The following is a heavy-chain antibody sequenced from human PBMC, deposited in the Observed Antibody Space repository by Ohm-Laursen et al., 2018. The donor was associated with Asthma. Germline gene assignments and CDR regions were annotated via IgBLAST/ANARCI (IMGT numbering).Heavy chain of an antibody. CDR2: ISGSGGGI. CDR3: AKDLPDFGDYEDVY. Sequence: GSLRLSCAASGFTFNKYGMSWVRQAPGGGLDWVSTISGSGGGIYYADSVKGRFTISRDNSKNMVYLQMNSLRAEDTAVYYCAKDLPDFGDYEDVYWGQGTLVTVSS. CDR1: GFTFNKYG. D-gene: IGHD4-17*01. J-gene: IGHJ4*02. V-gene: IGHV3-23*01.